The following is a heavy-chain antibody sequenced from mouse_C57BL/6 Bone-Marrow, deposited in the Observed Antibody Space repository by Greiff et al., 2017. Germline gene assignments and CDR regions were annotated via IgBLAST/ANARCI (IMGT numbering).Heavy chain of an antibody. CDR2: IYPGDGDT. Sequence: VKLMESGPELVKPGASVKISCKASGYAFSSSWMNWVKQRPGKGLEWIGRIYPGDGDTNYNGKFKGKATLTADKSSSTAYMQLSSLTSEDSAVYFCAREYSAWFAYWGQGTLVTVSA. CDR1: GYAFSSSW. J-gene: IGHJ3*01. D-gene: IGHD2-10*02. V-gene: IGHV1-82*01. CDR3: AREYSAWFAY.